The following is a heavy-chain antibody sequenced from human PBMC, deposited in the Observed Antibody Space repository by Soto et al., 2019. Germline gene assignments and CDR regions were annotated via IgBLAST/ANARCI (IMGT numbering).Heavy chain of an antibody. Sequence: QLQLQESGPGLVKPSETLSLTCTVSGGSISSSSYYWGWIRQPPGQGLEWIGSIYYSGSTYYNPSLKSRVTISVDTSKNQFCLKLSSVTAADTAVYYCARPSYYYDSSGYYYCDYWGQGTLVTVSS. V-gene: IGHV4-39*01. CDR1: GGSISSSSYY. CDR3: ARPSYYYDSSGYYYCDY. CDR2: IYYSGST. J-gene: IGHJ4*02. D-gene: IGHD3-22*01.